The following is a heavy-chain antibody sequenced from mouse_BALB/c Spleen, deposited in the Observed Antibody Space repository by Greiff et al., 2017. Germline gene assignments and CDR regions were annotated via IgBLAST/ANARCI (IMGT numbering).Heavy chain of an antibody. Sequence: LQQPGSELVRPGASVKLSCKASGYTFTSYWMHWVKQRPGQGLEWIGNIYPGSGSTNYDEKFKSKATLTVDTSSSTAYMQLSSLTSEDSAVYYCTRSYTRDYAMDYWGQGTSVTVSS. CDR1: GYTFTSYW. CDR3: TRSYTRDYAMDY. J-gene: IGHJ4*01. V-gene: IGHV1S22*01. CDR2: IYPGSGST.